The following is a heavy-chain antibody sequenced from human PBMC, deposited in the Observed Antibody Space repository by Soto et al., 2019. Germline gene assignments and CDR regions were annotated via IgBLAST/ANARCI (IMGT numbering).Heavy chain of an antibody. J-gene: IGHJ4*02. D-gene: IGHD3-10*01. CDR1: GFTVSSNY. CDR2: IYSGGST. Sequence: GESLKISCAASGFTVSSNYMSWVRQAPGKGLEWVSVIYSGGSTYYADSVKGRFTISRDNSKNTLYLQMNSLRAEDTAVYYCARFLHYYGSGSYGGYFDYWGQGTLVTVSS. CDR3: ARFLHYYGSGSYGGYFDY. V-gene: IGHV3-53*01.